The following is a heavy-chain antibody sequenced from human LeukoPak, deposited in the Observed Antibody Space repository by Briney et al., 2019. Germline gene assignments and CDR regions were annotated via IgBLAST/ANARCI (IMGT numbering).Heavy chain of an antibody. CDR2: ISSSDSSI. CDR1: GFNFNSFE. J-gene: IGHJ4*02. CDR3: ARRHANSWYTGGYDY. Sequence: PGGSLRLSCAASGFNFNSFEMNWVRQAPGKGLEWVSYISSSDSSIYYADSVKGRFTISRDNAKNLLYLQMNSLRAEDTAVYYCARRHANSWYTGGYDYWGQGTQVTVSS. D-gene: IGHD6-13*01. V-gene: IGHV3-48*03.